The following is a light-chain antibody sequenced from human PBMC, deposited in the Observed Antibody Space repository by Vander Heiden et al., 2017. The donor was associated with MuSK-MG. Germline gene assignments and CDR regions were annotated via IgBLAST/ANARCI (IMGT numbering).Light chain of an antibody. CDR2: GAF. CDR3: QQYGVPPLT. CDR1: QRIGDSS. J-gene: IGKJ4*01. Sequence: ELVLTQSPGTLYLSPGERATLSCRASQRIGDSSLAWYQQKVGQAPRLLIYGAFTRTFGIPDRFSGGGSGTDFTLVINKLEPEDFAMYYCQQYGVPPLTFGGGTEIQIK. V-gene: IGKV3-20*01.